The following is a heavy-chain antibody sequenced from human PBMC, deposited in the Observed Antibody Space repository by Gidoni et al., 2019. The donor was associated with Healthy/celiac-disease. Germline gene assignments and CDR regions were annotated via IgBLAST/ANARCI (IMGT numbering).Heavy chain of an antibody. Sequence: QVQLVESGGGVVQPGRSLRLSCAASGFTFSSYAMHWVRQAPGKGLEWVAVISYDGSNKYYADSVKGRFTISRDNSKNTLYLQMNSLRAEDTAVYYCAKDRGPTEDSYGSGFGYWGQGTLVTVSS. J-gene: IGHJ4*02. V-gene: IGHV3-30*04. CDR3: AKDRGPTEDSYGSGFGY. CDR2: ISYDGSNK. CDR1: GFTFSSYA. D-gene: IGHD5-18*01.